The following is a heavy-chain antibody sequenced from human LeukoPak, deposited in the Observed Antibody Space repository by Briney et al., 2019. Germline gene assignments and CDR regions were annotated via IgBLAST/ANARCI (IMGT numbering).Heavy chain of an antibody. CDR2: INSDGSST. J-gene: IGHJ6*03. CDR3: ARDRGDTTVTGGDYYYYMDV. Sequence: GGSLRLSCAASGFTFSSYWMHWVRQAPGKGLVWVSRINSDGSSTSYADSVKGRFTISRDNAKNTLYLQMNSLRAEDTAVYYCARDRGDTTVTGGDYYYYMDVWGKGTTVTVSS. CDR1: GFTFSSYW. V-gene: IGHV3-74*01. D-gene: IGHD4-17*01.